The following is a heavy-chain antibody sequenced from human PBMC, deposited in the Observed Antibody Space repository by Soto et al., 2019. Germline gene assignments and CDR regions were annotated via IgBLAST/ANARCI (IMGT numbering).Heavy chain of an antibody. Sequence: GGSLRLSCAASGFTFSSYAMHWVRQAPGKGLEWVAVISYVGSNKYYADSVKGRFTISRDNSKNTLYLQMNSLRAEDTAVYYCARGSLARGWELLFYYYYGMDVWGQGTTVTVSS. V-gene: IGHV3-30-3*01. CDR1: GFTFSSYA. J-gene: IGHJ6*02. D-gene: IGHD1-26*01. CDR3: ARGSLARGWELLFYYYYGMDV. CDR2: ISYVGSNK.